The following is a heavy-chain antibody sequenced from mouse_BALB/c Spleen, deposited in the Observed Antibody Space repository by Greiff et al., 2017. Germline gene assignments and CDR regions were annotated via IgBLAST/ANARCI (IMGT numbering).Heavy chain of an antibody. CDR2: INSNGGST. D-gene: IGHD2-2*01. V-gene: IGHV5-6-3*01. J-gene: IGHJ3*01. CDR1: GFTFSSYG. CDR3: ARGGYDAGFAY. Sequence: DVHLVEPGAGLVQPGGSLKLSCAASGFTFSSYGMSWVRQTPDKRLELVATINSNGGSTYYPDSVKGRFTISRDTSKNTPYLQMSRLKSEDTAMYCCARGGYDAGFAYWGQGTLVTVSA.